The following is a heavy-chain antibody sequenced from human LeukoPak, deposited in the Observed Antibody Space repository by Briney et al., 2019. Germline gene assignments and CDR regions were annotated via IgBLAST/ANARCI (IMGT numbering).Heavy chain of an antibody. Sequence: SETLSLTCTVSGGSISSYYWSWIRQPPGKGLEWIGYIYDSGSTNYNPSLKSRVTISLDTSKKQFSLKLTSVTATDTAVFYCARHYYGSGSSPMDVWGQGTTVTVS. J-gene: IGHJ6*02. D-gene: IGHD3-10*01. CDR3: ARHYYGSGSSPMDV. CDR2: IYDSGST. CDR1: GGSISSYY. V-gene: IGHV4-59*08.